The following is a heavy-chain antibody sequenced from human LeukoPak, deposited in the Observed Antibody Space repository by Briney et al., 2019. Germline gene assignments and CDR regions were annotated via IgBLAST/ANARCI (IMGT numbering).Heavy chain of an antibody. D-gene: IGHD1-26*01. CDR2: IHSSGYT. CDR3: TKRQGPTSGSYDYFDP. J-gene: IGHJ5*02. Sequence: SETLSLTCTVSGGSISGNYWSWIRQPPGQGLEWIAYIHSSGYTNYNPSLKSRVTISVDTSNNQFSLKVTSVTAADTAMYYCTKRQGPTSGSYDYFDPWGQGALDTVSS. V-gene: IGHV4-4*09. CDR1: GGSISGNY.